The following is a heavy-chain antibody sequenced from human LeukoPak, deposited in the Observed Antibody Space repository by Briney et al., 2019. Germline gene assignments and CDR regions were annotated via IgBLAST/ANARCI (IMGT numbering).Heavy chain of an antibody. Sequence: GGSLRLSCAASGFNFSTYNMNWVRQTPGKGLEWVSFVSSSSSTIYYADSVKGRFTISRDNTKNSLFLQMNSLRDEDTAIYYCVPSMSAAFDIWGQGTIVTVSS. V-gene: IGHV3-48*02. CDR1: GFNFSTYN. CDR2: VSSSSSTI. D-gene: IGHD2-8*01. J-gene: IGHJ3*02. CDR3: VPSMSAAFDI.